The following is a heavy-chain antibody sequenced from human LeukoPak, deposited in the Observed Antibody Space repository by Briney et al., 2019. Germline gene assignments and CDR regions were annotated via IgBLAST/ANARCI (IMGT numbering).Heavy chain of an antibody. Sequence: ASVKVSCKASGYTFTGYYMHWVRQAPGQGLEWMGWINPNSGGTNYAQKFQGWVTMTRDTSISTAYMELSGLRSDDTAVYYCARGLDRQQLVVPGYWGQGTLVTVSS. D-gene: IGHD6-13*01. CDR2: INPNSGGT. CDR1: GYTFTGYY. J-gene: IGHJ4*02. V-gene: IGHV1-2*04. CDR3: ARGLDRQQLVVPGY.